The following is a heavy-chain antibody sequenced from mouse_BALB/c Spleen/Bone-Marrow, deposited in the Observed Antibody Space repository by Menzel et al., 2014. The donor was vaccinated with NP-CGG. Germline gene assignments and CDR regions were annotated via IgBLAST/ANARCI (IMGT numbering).Heavy chain of an antibody. CDR1: GFDIKDYY. D-gene: IGHD1-1*01. J-gene: IGHJ2*01. Sequence: VQLQQSGAELVRSGASVKLSCTASGFDIKDYYMHWVKQRPEQGLEWIGWIDPENGDTEYAPKFQGKATMTADTSSNTAYLQLSSLTSEDTAVYYCNAPYYGSSFDYWGQGTTLTVSS. CDR3: NAPYYGSSFDY. CDR2: IDPENGDT. V-gene: IGHV14-4*02.